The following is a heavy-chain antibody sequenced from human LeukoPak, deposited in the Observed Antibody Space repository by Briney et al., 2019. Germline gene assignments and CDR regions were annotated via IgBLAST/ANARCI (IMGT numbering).Heavy chain of an antibody. V-gene: IGHV3-30*02. J-gene: IGHJ3*02. CDR1: GFIFSSYG. CDR3: AKVWSGYSDAFDI. Sequence: GGSLRLSCAASGFIFSSYGMHWVRQAPVKGLEWVSFMRYDGSNEYYSDSVKGRFVVSRDNSKSALYLQMNSVIAEDTAVYYCAKVWSGYSDAFDIWGQGTMVSVSS. D-gene: IGHD3-3*01. CDR2: MRYDGSNE.